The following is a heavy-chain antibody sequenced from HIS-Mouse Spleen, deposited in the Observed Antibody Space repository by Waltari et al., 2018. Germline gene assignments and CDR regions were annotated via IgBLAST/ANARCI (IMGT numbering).Heavy chain of an antibody. Sequence: QVQLQESGPGLVKPSETLSLTCTVSGGSISSYYWSWIRQPPGKGLGWFGYIYYSGSTNSNPSLKSRVTIAVDTSKNQFALKLSSVTAADTAGYYCARVAEWWFDPWGQGTLVTVSS. CDR1: GGSISSYY. CDR3: ARVAEWWFDP. V-gene: IGHV4-59*01. CDR2: IYYSGST. J-gene: IGHJ5*02. D-gene: IGHD2-8*01.